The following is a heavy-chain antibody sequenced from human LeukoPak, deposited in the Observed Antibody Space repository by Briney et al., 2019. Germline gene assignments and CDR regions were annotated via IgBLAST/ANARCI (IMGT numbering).Heavy chain of an antibody. J-gene: IGHJ4*02. CDR3: AKDQSRVGASDPFDY. CDR1: GFTFSSYT. CDR2: ISGGGATT. Sequence: PGGSLRLSCAASGFTFSSYTMNWVRQAPGKGLEWVSSISGGGATTYYADPVKGRFTISRDNSNNTVYLQMNSLRAEDTAVYYCAKDQSRVGASDPFDYWGQGMQVGVSS. D-gene: IGHD1-26*01. V-gene: IGHV3-23*01.